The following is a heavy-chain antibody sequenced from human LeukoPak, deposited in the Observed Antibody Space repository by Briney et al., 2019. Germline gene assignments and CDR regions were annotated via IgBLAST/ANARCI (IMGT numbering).Heavy chain of an antibody. J-gene: IGHJ6*03. Sequence: KPSETLSLTCAVYGGSFSGYYWSWIRQPPGKGLEWIGEINHSGSTNYNPSLKSRVTISVDTSKNQFSLKLSSVTAADTAVYYCAREGLWWEYYMDVWGKGTTVTVSS. CDR3: AREGLWWEYYMDV. V-gene: IGHV4-34*01. CDR1: GGSFSGYY. CDR2: INHSGST. D-gene: IGHD1-26*01.